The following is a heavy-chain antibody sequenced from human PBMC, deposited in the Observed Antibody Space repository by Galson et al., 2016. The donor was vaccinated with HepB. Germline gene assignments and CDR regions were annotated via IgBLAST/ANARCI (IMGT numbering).Heavy chain of an antibody. CDR1: EFTFSNYA. CDR2: ISLSGSRT. D-gene: IGHD3-3*01. CDR3: AKDGGDPAPIFSKSSDGPFYYFDY. Sequence: SLRLSCAASEFTFSNYAMSWVRQAPGKGLEWVSSISLSGSRTYYADAVKGRFTISRDNSKHTLFLQMNSLRAEDTAIYYCAKDGGDPAPIFSKSSDGPFYYFDYWGQGTLVTVSS. V-gene: IGHV3-23*01. J-gene: IGHJ4*02.